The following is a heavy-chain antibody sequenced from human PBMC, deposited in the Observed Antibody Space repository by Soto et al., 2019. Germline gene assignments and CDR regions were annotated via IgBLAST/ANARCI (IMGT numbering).Heavy chain of an antibody. V-gene: IGHV4-39*01. D-gene: IGHD2-2*01. CDR2: LYYTGTT. CDR3: GAYCSRTLCYDWVDP. J-gene: IGHJ5*02. CDR1: GGSIGSSSYY. Sequence: SETLSLTCSVSGGSIGSSSYYFGWIRQPPGKGLEWIGSLYYTGTTNYISSLKSRVTISADKSQNQFSLRLSSVTAADTAVYYCGAYCSRTLCYDWVDPWGQGTLVTVSS.